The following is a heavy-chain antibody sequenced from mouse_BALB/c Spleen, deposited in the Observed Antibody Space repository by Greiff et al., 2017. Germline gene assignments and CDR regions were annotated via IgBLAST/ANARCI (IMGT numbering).Heavy chain of an antibody. D-gene: IGHD2-1*01. CDR2: INSNGGST. J-gene: IGHJ4*01. Sequence: EVKLVESGGGLVKLGGSLKLSCAASGFTFSSYYMSWVRQTPEKRLELVAAINSNGGSTYYPDTVKGRFTISRDNAKNTLYLQMSSLKSEDTALYYCARQGGNYVGAMDYWGQGTSVTVSS. CDR1: GFTFSSYY. CDR3: ARQGGNYVGAMDY. V-gene: IGHV5-6-2*01.